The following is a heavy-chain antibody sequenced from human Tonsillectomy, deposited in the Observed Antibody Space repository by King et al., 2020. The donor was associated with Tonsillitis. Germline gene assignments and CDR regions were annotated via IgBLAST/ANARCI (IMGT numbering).Heavy chain of an antibody. D-gene: IGHD6-6*01. V-gene: IGHV4-59*01. CDR3: ARGLVRDSRIYYFDY. CDR2: IYYSGST. Sequence: QLQESGPGLVKPSETLSLTCTVSGGSISSYYLSWIRQPPGKGLEWIGYIYYSGSTNYNPSLKSRFTIPVDTSNNQFSLKLSSVPAADTAVYYCARGLVRDSRIYYFDYWGQGTLVTVSS. J-gene: IGHJ4*02. CDR1: GGSISSYY.